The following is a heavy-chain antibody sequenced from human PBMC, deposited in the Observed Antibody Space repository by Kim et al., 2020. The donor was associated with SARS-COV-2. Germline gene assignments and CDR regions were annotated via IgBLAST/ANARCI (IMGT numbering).Heavy chain of an antibody. CDR2: VHSSGNT. V-gene: IGHV4-59*01. J-gene: IGHJ3*01. D-gene: IGHD3-10*02. Sequence: SETLSLTCSVSGGSISNYYWSWIRQPPGKGLEWVGFVHSSGNTNYNSPPKSRITTSVDTPNNLLFLDLRSVTTADTAVYYCARPLRGGYVSDAFEFWGQGTMVTVSS. CDR1: GGSISNYY. CDR3: ARPLRGGYVSDAFEF.